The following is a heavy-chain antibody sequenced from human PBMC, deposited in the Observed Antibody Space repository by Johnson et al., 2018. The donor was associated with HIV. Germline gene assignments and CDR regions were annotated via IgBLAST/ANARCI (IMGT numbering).Heavy chain of an antibody. V-gene: IGHV3-23*04. Sequence: VQLVESGGGLVQRGGSLRLSCIASGFTFSSYAMSWVRQAPGKGLEWVSAISGSAGITYYADSVEGRFTISRDNSRNTLSLQMNSLRTEDTAVYYCAKVRCGGDCLDAFDIWGQGTMVTVSS. CDR2: ISGSAGIT. J-gene: IGHJ3*02. CDR1: GFTFSSYA. CDR3: AKVRCGGDCLDAFDI. D-gene: IGHD2-21*02.